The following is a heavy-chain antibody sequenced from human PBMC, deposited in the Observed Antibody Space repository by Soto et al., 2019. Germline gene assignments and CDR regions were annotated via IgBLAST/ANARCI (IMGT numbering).Heavy chain of an antibody. Sequence: GGSLRLSCAASGFTFSSYTMTWVRQAPGKGLEWISVIIGSGTSTYYADSVKGRFTISRDNAKNSLYLQMNSLRAEDTAVYYCARDYYYDSSGYLNWFDPWGQGTLVTVSS. V-gene: IGHV3-23*01. CDR1: GFTFSSYT. J-gene: IGHJ5*02. CDR3: ARDYYYDSSGYLNWFDP. CDR2: IIGSGTST. D-gene: IGHD3-22*01.